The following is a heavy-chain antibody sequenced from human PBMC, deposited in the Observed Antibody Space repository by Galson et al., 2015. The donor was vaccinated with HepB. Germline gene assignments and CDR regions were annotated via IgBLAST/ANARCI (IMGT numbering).Heavy chain of an antibody. CDR1: GFTFNNYG. D-gene: IGHD3-3*01. Sequence: SLRLSCAASGFTFNNYGIHWVRQAPGKGLEWVAVISYDGTSKYYADSGEGRFTISSDNSKNTLYLQMNSLRPEDTAIYYCAKGGYYDFWSAYDSWGQGALVTVSS. J-gene: IGHJ4*02. CDR3: AKGGYYDFWSAYDS. CDR2: ISYDGTSK. V-gene: IGHV3-30*18.